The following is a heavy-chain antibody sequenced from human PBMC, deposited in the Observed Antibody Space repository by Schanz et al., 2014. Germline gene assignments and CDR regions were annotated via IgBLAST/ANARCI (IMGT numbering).Heavy chain of an antibody. D-gene: IGHD1-26*01. V-gene: IGHV3-30*02. CDR1: GFTFSSYG. J-gene: IGHJ4*02. CDR2: IWYDGSNK. Sequence: QVQLVESGGGVVQPGGSLRLSCAASGFTFSSYGMHWVRQAPGKGLEWVAVIWYDGSNKDYADSVKGRFTVSRDNAKSTLFLQMDSLRPEDTAIYYCAKEWSPSFWGQGTLVTVSS. CDR3: AKEWSPSF.